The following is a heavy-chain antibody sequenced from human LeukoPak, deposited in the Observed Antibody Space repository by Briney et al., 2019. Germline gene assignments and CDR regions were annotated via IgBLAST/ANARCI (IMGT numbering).Heavy chain of an antibody. Sequence: PSETLSLTCAVYGGSFSGYYWSWIRQPPGKGLEWIGEINHSGSTNYNPSLKSRVTISVDTSKNQFSLKLSSVTAADTAVYYCARTRIMITFGGVIVPYCFDYWGQGTLVTVSS. J-gene: IGHJ4*02. CDR1: GGSFSGYY. CDR3: ARTRIMITFGGVIVPYCFDY. D-gene: IGHD3-16*02. CDR2: INHSGST. V-gene: IGHV4-34*01.